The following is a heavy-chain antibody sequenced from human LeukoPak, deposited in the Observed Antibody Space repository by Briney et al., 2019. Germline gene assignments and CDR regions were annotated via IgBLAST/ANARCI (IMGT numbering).Heavy chain of an antibody. CDR1: GFTFSSYA. CDR3: AKAIVAGAPGRSDY. D-gene: IGHD2-2*01. J-gene: IGHJ4*02. Sequence: GGSMRLSCAASGFTFSSYAMSWVRQAPGKGLEWVSGISGSGGTTYYADSVKGRFTISRDNSKNTLYLQINTLRPEDTAMYYCAKAIVAGAPGRSDYWGQGTLVTVSS. V-gene: IGHV3-23*01. CDR2: ISGSGGTT.